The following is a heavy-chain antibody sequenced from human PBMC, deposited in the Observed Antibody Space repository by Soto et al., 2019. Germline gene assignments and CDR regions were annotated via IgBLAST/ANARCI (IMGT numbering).Heavy chain of an antibody. CDR3: ATYGVPDY. CDR2: ISESGDST. CDR1: GFTFSSYV. V-gene: IGHV3-23*01. Sequence: EVQLLESGGGLVQRGGSLRLSCAASGFTFSSYVVSWVRQAPGEGLEWVSSISESGDSTYYADAVKGRFTISRDNSKNTLELQMNSLRAEDTAEYDWATYGVPDYWGQGTLVTVSS. D-gene: IGHD4-17*01. J-gene: IGHJ4*02.